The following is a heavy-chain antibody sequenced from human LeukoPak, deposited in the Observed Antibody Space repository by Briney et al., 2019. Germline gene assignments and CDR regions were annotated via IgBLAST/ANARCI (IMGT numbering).Heavy chain of an antibody. Sequence: GGSLRLSCAASVFTFSDYYMSWIRQAPGKGLEWVSYISSSGSTIYYADSVRGRFTISRDNAKNSLYLQMNSLRAEGTAVYYCARSPDYDFWSGPFDYWGQGTLVTVSS. CDR3: ARSPDYDFWSGPFDY. V-gene: IGHV3-11*01. CDR1: VFTFSDYY. CDR2: ISSSGSTI. J-gene: IGHJ4*02. D-gene: IGHD3-3*01.